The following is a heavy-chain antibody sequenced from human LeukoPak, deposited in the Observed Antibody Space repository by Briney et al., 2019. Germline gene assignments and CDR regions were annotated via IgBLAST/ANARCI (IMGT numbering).Heavy chain of an antibody. J-gene: IGHJ5*02. CDR3: ARAPKSLEWLSSPNWFDP. D-gene: IGHD3-3*01. V-gene: IGHV1-18*01. CDR1: GYTFTSYG. CDR2: ISAYNGNT. Sequence: ASVKVSCKASGYTFTSYGISWVRQAPEQGLEWMGWISAYNGNTNYAQKLQGRVTMTTDTSTSTAYMELRSLRSDDTAVYYCARAPKSLEWLSSPNWFDPWGQGTLVTVSS.